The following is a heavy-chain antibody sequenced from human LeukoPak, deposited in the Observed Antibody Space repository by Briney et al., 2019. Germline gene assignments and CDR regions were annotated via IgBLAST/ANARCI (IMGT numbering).Heavy chain of an antibody. J-gene: IGHJ4*02. CDR2: FGTRSTSV. CDR3: AREVSEGFDF. CDR1: GFTFSGYS. Sequence: PGGSLRLSCAASGFTFSGYSMNWIRQAPGKGLEWVSSFGTRSTSVYHAGSVKGRFAISRDNAKNSLYLQMNSLRAEDTALYYCAREVSEGFDFWGQRTLVTVSS. V-gene: IGHV3-21*01. D-gene: IGHD3-22*01.